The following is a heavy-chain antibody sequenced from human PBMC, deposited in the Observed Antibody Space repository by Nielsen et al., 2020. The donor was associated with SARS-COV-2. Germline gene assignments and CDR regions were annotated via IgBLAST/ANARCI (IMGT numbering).Heavy chain of an antibody. V-gene: IGHV3-7*05. D-gene: IGHD3-22*01. CDR2: IKQDGNER. CDR3: EVGGYYWGYYHYGLDV. Sequence: GSLRLSCVASGFNFSSYWMNWVRQTPGKGLEWVANIKQDGNERYYVDSVKGRFTISRDNAKNSVYLQMNSLRAEDTAVYYCEVGGYYWGYYHYGLDVWGQGTTVTVS. J-gene: IGHJ6*02. CDR1: GFNFSSYW.